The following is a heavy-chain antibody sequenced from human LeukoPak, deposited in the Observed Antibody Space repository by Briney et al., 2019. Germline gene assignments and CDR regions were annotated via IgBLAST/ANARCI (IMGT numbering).Heavy chain of an antibody. CDR1: GGSISIYY. CDR2: IYYSGST. V-gene: IGHV4-59*08. CDR3: ARSHSSGTPFDY. D-gene: IGHD6-19*01. Sequence: SETLSLTCTVSGGSISIYYWSWIRQPPGKGLEWIGYIYYSGSTNYNPSLKSRVTISVDTSKNQFSLKPSSVTAADTAVYYCARSHSSGTPFDYWGQGTLVTVSS. J-gene: IGHJ4*02.